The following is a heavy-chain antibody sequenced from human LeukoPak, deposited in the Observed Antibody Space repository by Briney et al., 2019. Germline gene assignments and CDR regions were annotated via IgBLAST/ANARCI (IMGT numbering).Heavy chain of an antibody. J-gene: IGHJ4*02. Sequence: SETLSLTCTVSGGSISSSSYYWGWIRQPPGKGLEWIGSIYYSRSTYYNPSLKSQVTISVDTSKNQFSLKLSSVTAADTAVYYCARECSSGSCEIYFDYWGQGALVTVSS. CDR3: ARECSSGSCEIYFDY. CDR1: GGSISSSSYY. V-gene: IGHV4-39*01. CDR2: IYYSRST. D-gene: IGHD2-15*01.